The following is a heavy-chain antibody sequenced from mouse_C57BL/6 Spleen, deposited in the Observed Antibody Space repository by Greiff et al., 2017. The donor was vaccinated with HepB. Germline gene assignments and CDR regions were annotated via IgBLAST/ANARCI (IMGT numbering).Heavy chain of an antibody. J-gene: IGHJ3*01. V-gene: IGHV5-17*01. D-gene: IGHD2-2*01. CDR1: GFTFSDYG. CDR2: ISSGSSNI. CDR3: ARVYGYDTWFAY. Sequence: EVQLVESGGGLVKPGGSLKLSCAASGFTFSDYGMHWVRQAPEKGLEWVAYISSGSSNIYYADTVKGRFTISRDNAKNTLFLQMTSLRSEDTAMYYCARVYGYDTWFAYWGQGTLVTVSA.